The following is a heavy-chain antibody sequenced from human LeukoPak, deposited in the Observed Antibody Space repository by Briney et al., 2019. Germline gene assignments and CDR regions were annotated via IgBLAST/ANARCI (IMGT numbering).Heavy chain of an antibody. CDR3: ARSGYRLRGVFDY. Sequence: ASVKVSCKASGYTFTGYYMHWVRQAPGQGLEWMGWINPNSGGTNYAQKFQGRVTMTRDTSISTAYMELSRLRSDDTAVYYCARSGYRLRGVFDYWSQGTLVTVSS. D-gene: IGHD5-24*01. V-gene: IGHV1-2*02. CDR1: GYTFTGYY. J-gene: IGHJ4*02. CDR2: INPNSGGT.